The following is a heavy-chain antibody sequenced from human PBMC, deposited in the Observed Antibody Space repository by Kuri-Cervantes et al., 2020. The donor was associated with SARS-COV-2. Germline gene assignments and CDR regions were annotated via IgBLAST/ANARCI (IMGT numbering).Heavy chain of an antibody. Sequence: ASVKVSCKASAYTFTNYCMHWVRQVHAQGLEWMGWINPNSGGTNYAQKFQGWVTMTRDTSISTAYMELSRLRSDDTAVYYCARESRSDFDLWGRYSGGTFDFWGQGTLVTVSS. CDR3: ARESRSDFDLWGRYSGGTFDF. D-gene: IGHD3-3*01. CDR1: AYTFTNYC. V-gene: IGHV1-2*04. J-gene: IGHJ3*01. CDR2: INPNSGGT.